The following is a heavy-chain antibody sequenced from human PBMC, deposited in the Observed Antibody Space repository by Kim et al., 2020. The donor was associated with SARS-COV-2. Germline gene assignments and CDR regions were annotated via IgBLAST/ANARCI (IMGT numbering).Heavy chain of an antibody. V-gene: IGHV6-1*01. D-gene: IGHD3-16*01. CDR3: ARASLSPLEGFGGRKYNWFDP. Sequence: SQTLSLTCAISGDSVSSNSAAWNWIRQSPSRGLEWLGRTYYRSKWYNDYAVSVKSRITINPDTSKNQFSLQLNSVTPEDTAVYYCARASLSPLEGFGGRKYNWFDPWGQGTLVTVSS. J-gene: IGHJ5*02. CDR1: GDSVSSNSAA. CDR2: TYYRSKWYN.